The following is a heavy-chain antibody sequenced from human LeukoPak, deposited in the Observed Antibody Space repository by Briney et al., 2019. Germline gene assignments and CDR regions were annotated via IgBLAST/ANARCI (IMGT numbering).Heavy chain of an antibody. J-gene: IGHJ3*01. V-gene: IGHV5-51*01. Sequence: GESLKISCKGSGYSFISYWIGWVRQRPGKGLEWMGIIYPRDSDTRYSPSFQGQVTILVDKSLSTAYLHWSSVKASDTATYFCARPAFSSSSRDPFDVFGHGTVVTVSS. CDR3: ARPAFSSSSRDPFDV. CDR2: IYPRDSDT. CDR1: GYSFISYW. D-gene: IGHD6-6*01.